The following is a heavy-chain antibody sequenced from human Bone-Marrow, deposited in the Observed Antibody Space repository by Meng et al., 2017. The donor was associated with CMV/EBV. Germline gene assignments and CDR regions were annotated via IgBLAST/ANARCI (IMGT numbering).Heavy chain of an antibody. J-gene: IGHJ3*02. V-gene: IGHV3-19*01. D-gene: IGHD2/OR15-2a*01. CDR2: VSWNGSRT. CDR1: GFTFSNSD. Sequence: LSLTCAASGFTFSNSDMNWVRQAPGKGLEWVSGVSWNGSRTHYADSVKGRFIISRDNSRNFLYQQMNSLRPEDTAVYYCARVPVNFSNTETHAFDIWGQGTMVTVSS. CDR3: ARVPVNFSNTETHAFDI.